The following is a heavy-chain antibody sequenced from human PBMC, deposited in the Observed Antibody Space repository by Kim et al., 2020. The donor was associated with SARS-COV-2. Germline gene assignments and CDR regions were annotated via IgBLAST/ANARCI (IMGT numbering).Heavy chain of an antibody. CDR1: GFTFSSYS. J-gene: IGHJ6*02. Sequence: GGSLRLSCAASGFTFSSYSMNWVRQAPGKGLEWVSYISSSSSTIYYADSVKGRFTISRDNAKNSLYLQMNSLRAEDTAVYYCARDLDSSGYYIADYYGMDVWGQGTTVTVSS. V-gene: IGHV3-48*04. CDR3: ARDLDSSGYYIADYYGMDV. CDR2: ISSSSSTI. D-gene: IGHD3-22*01.